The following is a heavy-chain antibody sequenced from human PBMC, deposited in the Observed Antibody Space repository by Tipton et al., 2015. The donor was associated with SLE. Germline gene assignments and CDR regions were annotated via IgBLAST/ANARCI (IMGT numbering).Heavy chain of an antibody. CDR1: GGSISSYY. CDR2: IYYSGST. CDR3: ARSGGAARGGYFDY. J-gene: IGHJ4*02. V-gene: IGHV4-59*01. D-gene: IGHD6-6*01. Sequence: TLSLTCTVSGGSISSYYWSWIRQPPGKGLEWIGYIYYSGSTNYNPSLKSRVTISVDTSKNQFSLKLSSVTAADTAVYYCARSGGAARGGYFDYWGQGTLVTVPS.